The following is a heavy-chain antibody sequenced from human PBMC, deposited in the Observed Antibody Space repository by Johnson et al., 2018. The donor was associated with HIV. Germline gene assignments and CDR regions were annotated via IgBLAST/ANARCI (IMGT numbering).Heavy chain of an antibody. V-gene: IGHV3-30-3*01. CDR2: ISYDGSNT. CDR1: GFTFSSYA. CDR3: AKEGITMEVDI. J-gene: IGHJ3*02. D-gene: IGHD3-10*01. Sequence: QVQLVESGGGVVQPGRSLRLSCAASGFTFSSYAIHWVRQAPGKGLEWVAVISYDGSNTYYADSVKGRFTISRDNSKNTLYLQMNSLRAEDTAVYYCAKEGITMEVDIWGQGTMVTVSS.